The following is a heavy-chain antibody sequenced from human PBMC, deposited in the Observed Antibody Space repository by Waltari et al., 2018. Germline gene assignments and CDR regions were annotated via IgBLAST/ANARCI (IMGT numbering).Heavy chain of an antibody. Sequence: VSCKASGYTFTSYDINWVRQATGQGLEWMGWMNPNSGNTGYAQKFQGRVTMTRNTSISTAYMELSSLRSEDTAVYYCAREGIAAAGADYWGQGTLVTVSS. D-gene: IGHD6-13*01. CDR1: GYTFTSYD. J-gene: IGHJ4*02. CDR2: MNPNSGNT. V-gene: IGHV1-8*01. CDR3: AREGIAAAGADY.